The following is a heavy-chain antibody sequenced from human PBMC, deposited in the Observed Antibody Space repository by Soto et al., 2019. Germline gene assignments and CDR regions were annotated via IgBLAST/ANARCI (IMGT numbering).Heavy chain of an antibody. CDR1: GYSFAGYW. Sequence: GESLKISCKGSGYSFAGYWITWVRQKPGKGLEWMGRIDPSDSQTFYSPSFRGHVTISVTKSITTVFLQWSSLRASDTAMYYCARQIYDSDTGPNFQYYFDSWGQGTPVTVSS. D-gene: IGHD3-22*01. V-gene: IGHV5-10-1*01. CDR3: ARQIYDSDTGPNFQYYFDS. J-gene: IGHJ4*02. CDR2: IDPSDSQT.